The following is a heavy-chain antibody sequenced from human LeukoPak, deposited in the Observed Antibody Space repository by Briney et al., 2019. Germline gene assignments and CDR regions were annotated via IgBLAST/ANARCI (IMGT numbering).Heavy chain of an antibody. V-gene: IGHV3-23*01. Sequence: PGGSLRLSCAASGFTFSSYAMSWVRQAPGKGLEWVSAISGSGGSTYYADSVKGRFTISRDNSKNTLYLQMNSLRAEDTAVYYCATDYKSGYVPGAFDIWGQGTMVTVSS. CDR3: ATDYKSGYVPGAFDI. CDR2: ISGSGGST. J-gene: IGHJ3*02. D-gene: IGHD5-12*01. CDR1: GFTFSSYA.